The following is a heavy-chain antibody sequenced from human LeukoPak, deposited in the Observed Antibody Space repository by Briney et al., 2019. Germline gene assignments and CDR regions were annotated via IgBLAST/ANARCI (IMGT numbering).Heavy chain of an antibody. CDR2: NK. J-gene: IGHJ3*02. V-gene: IGHV3-30-3*01. D-gene: IGHD3-10*01. CDR3: ARVVRRYYGSGLDAFDI. Sequence: NKYYADSVKGRFTISRDNSKNTLYLQMNSLRAEDTAVYYCARVVRRYYGSGLDAFDIWGQGTMVTVSS.